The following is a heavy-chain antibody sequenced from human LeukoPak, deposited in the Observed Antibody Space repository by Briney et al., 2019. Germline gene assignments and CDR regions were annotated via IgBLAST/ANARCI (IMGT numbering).Heavy chain of an antibody. CDR3: ARAIRRTAFDI. V-gene: IGHV3-21*01. CDR2: ISSSSSYI. J-gene: IGHJ3*02. Sequence: GGSLRLSCAASGFTFSSYSMNWVRQAPGKGLEWVSSISSSSSYIYYADSVKGRFTISRDNAKNSLYLQMNSLRAEDTAVYYCARAIRRTAFDIWGQGTMVTVSS. CDR1: GFTFSSYS.